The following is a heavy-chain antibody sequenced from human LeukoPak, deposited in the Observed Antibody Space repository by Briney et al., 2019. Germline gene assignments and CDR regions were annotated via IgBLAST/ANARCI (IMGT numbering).Heavy chain of an antibody. D-gene: IGHD3-10*01. V-gene: IGHV1-69*04. CDR3: ARSGDYYGSDV. CDR1: GGTFSSYA. J-gene: IGHJ6*02. Sequence: GASVKVSCKASGGTFSSYAISWVRQAPGQGLEWMGRIIPILGIANYAQKLQGRVTMTTDTSTSTAYMELRSLRSDDTAVYYCARSGDYYGSDVWGQGTTVTVSS. CDR2: IIPILGIA.